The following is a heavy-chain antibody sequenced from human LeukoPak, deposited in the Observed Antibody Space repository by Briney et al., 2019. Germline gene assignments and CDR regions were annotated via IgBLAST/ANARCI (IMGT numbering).Heavy chain of an antibody. CDR2: ISGSGGST. V-gene: IGHV3-23*01. CDR3: AKDYDSSGYPVYFDY. Sequence: GGSLRLSCAASGFTFSSYAMSWVRQAPGKGLEWVSAISGSGGSTYYADSVKGRFTISRDNSKDTLYLQMNSLRAEDTAVYYCAKDYDSSGYPVYFDYWGQGTLVTVSS. J-gene: IGHJ4*02. CDR1: GFTFSSYA. D-gene: IGHD3-22*01.